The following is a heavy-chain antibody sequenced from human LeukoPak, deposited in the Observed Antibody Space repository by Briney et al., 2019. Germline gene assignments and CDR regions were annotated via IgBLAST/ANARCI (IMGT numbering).Heavy chain of an antibody. Sequence: PGGSLRLSCAASGFTVSSNYMSWVRQAPGKGLEWVSLIFSGGNTYYADSVKGRFTISRHNSGNTLYLQMSGLRAEDTALYYCARGGAYDSHGVLDYWGQGALVTVSS. J-gene: IGHJ4*02. V-gene: IGHV3-53*01. CDR3: ARGGAYDSHGVLDY. CDR2: IFSGGNT. CDR1: GFTVSSNY. D-gene: IGHD5-12*01.